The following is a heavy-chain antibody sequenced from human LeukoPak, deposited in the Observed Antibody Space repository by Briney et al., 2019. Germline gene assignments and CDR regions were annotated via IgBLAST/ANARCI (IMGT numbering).Heavy chain of an antibody. CDR2: MNPYNGDT. D-gene: IGHD1-26*01. CDR3: ARYISGDGFDI. V-gene: IGHV1-8*03. Sequence: MGWMNPYNGDTAYGQKFQGRVSFTRDISVSTAYMELSSLRSEDTAVYYCARYISGDGFDIWGQGTVVTVSS. J-gene: IGHJ3*02.